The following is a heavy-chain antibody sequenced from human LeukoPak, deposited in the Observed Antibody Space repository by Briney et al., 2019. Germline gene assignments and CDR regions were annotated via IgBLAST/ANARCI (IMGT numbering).Heavy chain of an antibody. Sequence: SETLSLTCTVSGGSISSGSYYWSWIRQPAGKGLEWIGRIYTSGSTNYNPSLKSRVTISVDTSKNQFSLKLSSVTAADTAVYYCAREAPISGYDPPYYYYYYMDVWGKGTTVTISS. CDR2: IYTSGST. D-gene: IGHD5-12*01. CDR1: GGSISSGSYY. CDR3: AREAPISGYDPPYYYYYYMDV. V-gene: IGHV4-61*02. J-gene: IGHJ6*03.